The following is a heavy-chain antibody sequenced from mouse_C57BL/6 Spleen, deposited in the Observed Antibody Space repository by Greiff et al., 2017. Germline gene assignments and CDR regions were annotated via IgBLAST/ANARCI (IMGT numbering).Heavy chain of an antibody. V-gene: IGHV1-82*01. CDR1: GYAFSSSW. CDR2: IYPGDGDT. J-gene: IGHJ3*01. D-gene: IGHD4-1*01. CDR3: ARWEDWFAY. Sequence: VQLQESGPELVKPGASVKISCKASGYAFSSSWMNWVKQRPGKGLEWIGRIYPGDGDTNYNGKFKGKATLTADKSSSTAYMQLSSLTSEDSAVYFCARWEDWFAYWGQGTLVTVSA.